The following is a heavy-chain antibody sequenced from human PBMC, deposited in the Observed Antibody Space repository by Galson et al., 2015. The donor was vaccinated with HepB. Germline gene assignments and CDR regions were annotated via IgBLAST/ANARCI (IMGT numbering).Heavy chain of an antibody. V-gene: IGHV3-30*04. Sequence: LRLSCAASGSPFNTYALHWLRQAPGKGLEWVAGILHDGSIKYNMDSGKGRFTISRDNSKDSVYLQLDYLRVEDTAVYYCARVWDRGGYTRWGNYYYGMDVWGQGTAVTVSS. CDR3: ARVWDRGGYTRWGNYYYGMDV. D-gene: IGHD2-15*01. CDR1: GSPFNTYA. J-gene: IGHJ6*02. CDR2: ILHDGSIK.